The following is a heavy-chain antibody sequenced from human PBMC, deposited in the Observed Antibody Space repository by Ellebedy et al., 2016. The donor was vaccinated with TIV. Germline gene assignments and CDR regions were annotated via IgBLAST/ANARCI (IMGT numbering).Heavy chain of an antibody. CDR1: GFTFSSYW. J-gene: IGHJ4*02. Sequence: GGSLRLSCAVSGFTFSSYWMSWVRQAPGKGLEWVAFISSDGSETYYGDSVKGRFTISRDSSRNTVYLQMNNLRADDTAVYYCARVFISYFFDYWGQGTLVTVSS. CDR3: ARVFISYFFDY. D-gene: IGHD2-2*01. V-gene: IGHV3-30*03. CDR2: ISSDGSET.